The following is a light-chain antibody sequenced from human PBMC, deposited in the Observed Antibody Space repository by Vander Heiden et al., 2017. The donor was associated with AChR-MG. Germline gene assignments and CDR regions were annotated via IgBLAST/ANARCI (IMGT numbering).Light chain of an antibody. V-gene: IGLV1-40*01. CDR2: DNS. J-gene: IGLJ3*02. CDR3: QSYDSSLSGSWV. CDR1: SSNIGAGYA. Sequence: QSVLTQPPSVSGAPAQRVTLSCTGSSSNIGAGYAVHWYQQLPGAAPKLLIYDNSNRPSGVPDRFSGSKSGTSASLAITGLQAEDEADYYCQSYDSSLSGSWVFGGGTELTVL.